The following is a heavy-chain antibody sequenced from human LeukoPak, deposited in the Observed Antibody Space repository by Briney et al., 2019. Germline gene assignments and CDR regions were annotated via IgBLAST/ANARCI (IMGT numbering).Heavy chain of an antibody. J-gene: IGHJ4*02. CDR1: GYTFTGYY. D-gene: IGHD6-13*01. V-gene: IGHV1-2*02. Sequence: ASVKVSCKASGYTFTGYYMHWVRQAPGQGLEWMGWINPNSGGTNYAQKFQGRVTMTRDTSISTAYMELSRLRSDDTAVYYCARDAQYSSNWYEIDYWGQGTLVTVSS. CDR3: ARDAQYSSNWYEIDY. CDR2: INPNSGGT.